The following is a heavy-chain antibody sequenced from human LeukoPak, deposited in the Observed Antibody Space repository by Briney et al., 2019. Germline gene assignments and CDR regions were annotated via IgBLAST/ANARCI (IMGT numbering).Heavy chain of an antibody. Sequence: SETLSLTCTVSGGSISSSSYYWGWIRQPPGKGLEWIGSIYYSGSTYYNPSLKSRVTISVDTSKNQFSLKLSSVTAADTAVYYCARDRDVDDFDSWGHGTLVTVSS. CDR2: IYYSGST. J-gene: IGHJ4*01. CDR1: GGSISSSSYY. CDR3: ARDRDVDDFDS. V-gene: IGHV4-39*07. D-gene: IGHD2-15*01.